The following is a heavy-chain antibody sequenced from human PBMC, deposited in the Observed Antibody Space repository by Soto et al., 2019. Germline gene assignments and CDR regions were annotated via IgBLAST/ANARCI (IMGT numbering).Heavy chain of an antibody. CDR3: ARVKTYYSSSSRWFDP. Sequence: ASVKVSCKASGYTFTSYDINWVRQATGQGLEWMGWMNPNSGNTGYAQKFQGRVTMTRNTSISTAYMELSSLRSEDTAVYYCARVKTYYSSSSRWFDPWGQGNLVTVSS. CDR2: MNPNSGNT. D-gene: IGHD6-6*01. V-gene: IGHV1-8*01. J-gene: IGHJ5*02. CDR1: GYTFTSYD.